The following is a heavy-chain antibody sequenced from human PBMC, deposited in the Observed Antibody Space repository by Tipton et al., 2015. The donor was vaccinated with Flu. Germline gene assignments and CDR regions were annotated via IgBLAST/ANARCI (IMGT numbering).Heavy chain of an antibody. J-gene: IGHJ3*01. D-gene: IGHD1-26*01. Sequence: SLRLSCAASGFISGDFWMSWLRQAPGKGLEWVANIKQDGSETDYVDSVKGRFTISRDNVKNTVYLQMNSLRADDTAVYYCVRDPHGRVGPASPHDAFDLWGQGTTVTVSS. CDR3: VRDPHGRVGPASPHDAFDL. CDR1: GFISGDFW. V-gene: IGHV3-7*01. CDR2: IKQDGSET.